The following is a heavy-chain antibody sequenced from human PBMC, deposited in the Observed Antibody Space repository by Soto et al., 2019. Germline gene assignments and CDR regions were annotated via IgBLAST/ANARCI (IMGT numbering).Heavy chain of an antibody. CDR2: ISAYNGNT. J-gene: IGHJ1*01. CDR3: ARASTYCGGEDYHCDAEYFQH. D-gene: IGHD2-21*01. CDR1: GYTFTSYG. V-gene: IGHV1-18*01. Sequence: QVQLVQSGAEVKKPGASVKVSCKASGYTFTSYGISWVRQAPGQGLEWMGWISAYNGNTNYAQKLQGRVTMTTDTSTSTAYMELRSLRSDDTAVYYCARASTYCGGEDYHCDAEYFQHWGQGTLVTVSS.